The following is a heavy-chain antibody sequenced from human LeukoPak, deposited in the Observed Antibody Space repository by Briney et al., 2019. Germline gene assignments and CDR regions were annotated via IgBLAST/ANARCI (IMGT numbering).Heavy chain of an antibody. D-gene: IGHD3-22*01. Sequence: SETLSLTCSVSGCSISSDNYYWTWIRQPAGKGLEWIGRFHTGGSANYNPSLKSRVTISVDTSKNQFSLRLNSVTAADTAIYYCAREEYYDDSGYYFRYFDSWGQGTLVTVSS. CDR1: GCSISSDNYY. V-gene: IGHV4-61*02. CDR2: FHTGGSA. CDR3: AREEYYDDSGYYFRYFDS. J-gene: IGHJ4*02.